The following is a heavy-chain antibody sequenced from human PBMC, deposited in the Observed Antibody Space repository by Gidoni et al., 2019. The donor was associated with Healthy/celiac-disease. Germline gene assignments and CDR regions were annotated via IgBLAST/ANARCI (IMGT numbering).Heavy chain of an antibody. CDR3: AKDIAAEYSSSLPDY. Sequence: DVQLVESGGVVVQPGGSLRLSCAASGSTFDDYTMHWVRQAPGKGLEWVSLISWDGGSTYYADSVKGRFTISRDNSKNSLYLQMNSLRTEDTALYYCAKDIAAEYSSSLPDYWGQGTLVTVSS. J-gene: IGHJ4*02. D-gene: IGHD6-6*01. CDR2: ISWDGGST. CDR1: GSTFDDYT. V-gene: IGHV3-43*01.